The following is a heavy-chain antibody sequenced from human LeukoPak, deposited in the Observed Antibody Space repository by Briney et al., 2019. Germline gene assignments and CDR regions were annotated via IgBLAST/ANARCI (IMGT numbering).Heavy chain of an antibody. V-gene: IGHV3-74*01. CDR1: RLTFSEYW. Sequence: PGGSLRLSCAASRLTFSEYWMHWVRQAPGKGLLWVSRVNSDGSSTSYADSVKGRFTISRDNAKNTLYLQMNSLRAEDTAVYYCSRGSYGDYSFDSWGQGTLVTVSS. J-gene: IGHJ4*02. CDR3: SRGSYGDYSFDS. D-gene: IGHD4-17*01. CDR2: VNSDGSST.